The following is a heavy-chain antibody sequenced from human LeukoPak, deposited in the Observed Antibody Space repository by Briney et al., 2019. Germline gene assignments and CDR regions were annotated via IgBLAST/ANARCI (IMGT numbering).Heavy chain of an antibody. CDR3: ARDHVHRLLSGYMDV. Sequence: SVKVSCKASGGTFSSYAISWVRQAPGQGLEWMGGIIPIFGTANYAQKFQGRVTITADESTSTAYMELSSLRSEDTAVYYCARDHVHRLLSGYMDVWGKGTTVTISS. D-gene: IGHD3-10*01. CDR2: IIPIFGTA. J-gene: IGHJ6*03. CDR1: GGTFSSYA. V-gene: IGHV1-69*13.